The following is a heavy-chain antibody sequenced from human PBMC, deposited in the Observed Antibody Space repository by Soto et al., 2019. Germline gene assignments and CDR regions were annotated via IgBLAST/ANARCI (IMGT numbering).Heavy chain of an antibody. CDR2: IGDRGTTT. J-gene: IGHJ6*02. D-gene: IGHD4-17*01. V-gene: IGHV3-23*01. Sequence: EVQLLQSGGGLVQPGGSLRLSCVGSGFTFSRYAMIWVRQTPGKGLEWVSGIGDRGTTTYYADSVKGRFTISRDNSGNTLFLQMNSLRAEDTAVYYCAKDRRGDYYYYGMDVWGQGTTVTVS. CDR3: AKDRRGDYYYYGMDV. CDR1: GFTFSRYA.